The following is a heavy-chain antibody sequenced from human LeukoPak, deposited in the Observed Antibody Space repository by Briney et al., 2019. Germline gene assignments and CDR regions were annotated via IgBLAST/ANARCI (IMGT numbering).Heavy chain of an antibody. D-gene: IGHD2-21*02. J-gene: IGHJ6*02. V-gene: IGHV4-30-4*01. CDR1: GGSISSGDYY. CDR2: IYYTGST. Sequence: PSQTLSLTCTVSGGSISSGDYYWSWIRQPPGKSLEWIGYIYYTGSTYYNPSLKSRVTISVDTSKHQFSLKLSSVTAADTAVYYCARDARRPWGDSQYYYYGMDVWGQGTTVTVSS. CDR3: ARDARRPWGDSQYYYYGMDV.